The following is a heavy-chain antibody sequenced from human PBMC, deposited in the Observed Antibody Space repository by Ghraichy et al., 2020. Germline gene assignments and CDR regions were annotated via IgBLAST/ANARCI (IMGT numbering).Heavy chain of an antibody. Sequence: SQTLSLTCIVSGGSISESHYYWSWIRQPPGKGLEWIGSIYYSGRTYYNPSLRSRLTMSVDTSKSQFSLKLSSVTAADTAVYYCASLAYYIEVTSGYYFDNWGQGTLVSVSS. D-gene: IGHD6-19*01. V-gene: IGHV4-39*01. CDR2: IYYSGRT. CDR3: ASLAYYIEVTSGYYFDN. J-gene: IGHJ4*02. CDR1: GGSISESHYY.